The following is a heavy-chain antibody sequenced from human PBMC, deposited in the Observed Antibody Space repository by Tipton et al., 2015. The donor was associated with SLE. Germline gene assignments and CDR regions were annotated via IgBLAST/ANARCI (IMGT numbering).Heavy chain of an antibody. D-gene: IGHD6-13*01. Sequence: TLSLTCTVSGGSISSYYWSWIRQPPGKGLEWIGYIYTSGSTNYNPSLKSRVTISVDTSKNQFSLKLSSVTAADTAVYYCARDYSSSWYGDRGYWGMDVWGQGTTVTVSS. CDR2: IYTSGST. J-gene: IGHJ6*02. CDR1: GGSISSYY. CDR3: ARDYSSSWYGDRGYWGMDV. V-gene: IGHV4-4*08.